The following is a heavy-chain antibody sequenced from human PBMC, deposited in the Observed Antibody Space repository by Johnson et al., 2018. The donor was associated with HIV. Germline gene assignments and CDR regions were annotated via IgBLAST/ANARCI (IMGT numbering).Heavy chain of an antibody. CDR1: GFTFSSYA. CDR2: LSYDGSNK. J-gene: IGHJ3*02. V-gene: IGHV3-30-3*01. Sequence: QMLLVESGGGLVKPGGSLRLSCTASGFTFSSYALHWVRQAPGKGLEWVAVLSYDGSNKFYADSVKGRFTISRDNSKNTLYLQMNSLRTEDTAMYYCARERGYFGNPAFDIWGQGTMVTVSS. D-gene: IGHD4-23*01. CDR3: ARERGYFGNPAFDI.